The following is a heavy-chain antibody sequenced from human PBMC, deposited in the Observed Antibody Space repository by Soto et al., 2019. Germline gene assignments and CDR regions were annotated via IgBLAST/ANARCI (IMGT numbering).Heavy chain of an antibody. CDR2: INPKSGAT. CDR1: GYPSPSYG. D-gene: IGHD5-12*01. V-gene: IGHV1-2*02. Sequence: GPSGEVSCQSSGYPSPSYGISWVRQAPVQVPHWMGWINPKSGATNSAQKLQGRVTMTRDTSISTAYMELSRLTSDDTAVYYCARVAAFHHNVVANHFEHWGQGSLVTASS. CDR3: ARVAAFHHNVVANHFEH. J-gene: IGHJ4*02.